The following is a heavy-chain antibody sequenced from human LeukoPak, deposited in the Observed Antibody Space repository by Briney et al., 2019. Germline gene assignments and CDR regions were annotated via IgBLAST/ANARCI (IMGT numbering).Heavy chain of an antibody. CDR3: VSRYCTITNCYKASGTGSFDI. J-gene: IGHJ3*02. CDR1: GLTFSSYW. V-gene: IGHV3-74*01. D-gene: IGHD2-2*02. CDR2: INSDGSTT. Sequence: QPGGSLRLSCAASGLTFSSYWMHWVRQAPGKGLVWVSRINSDGSTTNYAGSVKGRFTISRDNAKNTMYLQMNSLRAEDTAVYYCVSRYCTITNCYKASGTGSFDIWGQGTLVSVSS.